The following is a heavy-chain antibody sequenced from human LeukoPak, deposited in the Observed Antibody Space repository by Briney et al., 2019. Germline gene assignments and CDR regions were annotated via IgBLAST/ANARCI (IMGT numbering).Heavy chain of an antibody. CDR2: MNPNSGNT. V-gene: IGHV1-8*03. J-gene: IGHJ4*02. D-gene: IGHD3-10*01. CDR1: GYTFTSYD. CDR3: ARVWFGEAHFDY. Sequence: ASVTVSCKASGYTFTSYDINWVRQAPGQGLEWMGWMNPNSGNTGYAQKFQGRVTITRNTSISTAYMELSSLRSEDTAVYYCARVWFGEAHFDYWGQGTLVTVSS.